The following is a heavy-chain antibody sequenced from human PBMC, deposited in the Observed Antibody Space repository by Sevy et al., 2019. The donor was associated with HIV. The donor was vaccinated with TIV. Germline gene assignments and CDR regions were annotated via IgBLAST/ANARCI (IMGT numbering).Heavy chain of an antibody. J-gene: IGHJ4*02. CDR2: ISYSGST. D-gene: IGHD5-18*01. CDR3: ARDGNRAMFYFDQ. V-gene: IGHV4-61*01. Sequence: SETLYLTCTISGGSVSSGTYHWSWIRQPPGKGLEWIGYISYSGSTKYNPSLMGRVTISGDTSSNQFFLKLSSVTAADTAVYYCARDGNRAMFYFDQWGQGTLVTVSS. CDR1: GGSVSSGTYH.